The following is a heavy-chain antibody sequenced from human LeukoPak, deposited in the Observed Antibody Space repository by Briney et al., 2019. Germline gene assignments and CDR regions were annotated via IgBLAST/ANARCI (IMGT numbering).Heavy chain of an antibody. CDR1: GFTFSSYA. D-gene: IGHD2-15*01. V-gene: IGHV3-23*01. Sequence: GGSLRLSCAASGFTFSSYAMSWVRQAPGKGLEWVSAISGSGGSTYYADSVKGRFTISRDNSKNTLYLQMNRLRAEDTAVYYCAKGQDCSGGSCYSKGYYYYGMDVWGQGTTVTVSS. CDR3: AKGQDCSGGSCYSKGYYYYGMDV. CDR2: ISGSGGST. J-gene: IGHJ6*02.